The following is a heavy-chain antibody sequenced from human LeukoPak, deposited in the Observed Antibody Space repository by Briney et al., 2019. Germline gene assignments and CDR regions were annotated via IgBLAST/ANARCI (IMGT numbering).Heavy chain of an antibody. J-gene: IGHJ4*02. CDR2: IYYSGST. CDR3: ARTTSSSGYGY. D-gene: IGHD3-22*01. V-gene: IGHV4-59*08. CDR1: GGSISSYY. Sequence: PSETLSLTCTVAGGSISSYYWSWIRQPPGKGLEWIGYIYYSGSTNYNPSLKSRVTISVDTSKNQFSLKLSSVTAADTAVYYCARTTSSSGYGYWGQGTLVTVCS.